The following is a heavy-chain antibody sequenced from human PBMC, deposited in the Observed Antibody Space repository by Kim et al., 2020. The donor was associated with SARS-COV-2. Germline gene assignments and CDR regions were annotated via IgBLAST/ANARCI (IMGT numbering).Heavy chain of an antibody. CDR3: ARFPGYCSSTSCYRANNWFDP. CDR1: GGSFSGYY. Sequence: SETLSLTCAVYGGSFSGYYWSWIRQPPGKGLEWIGEINHSGSTNYNPSLKSRVTISVDTSKNQFSLKLSSVTAADTAVYYCARFPGYCSSTSCYRANNWFDPWGQGTLVTVSS. J-gene: IGHJ5*02. CDR2: INHSGST. V-gene: IGHV4-34*01. D-gene: IGHD2-2*01.